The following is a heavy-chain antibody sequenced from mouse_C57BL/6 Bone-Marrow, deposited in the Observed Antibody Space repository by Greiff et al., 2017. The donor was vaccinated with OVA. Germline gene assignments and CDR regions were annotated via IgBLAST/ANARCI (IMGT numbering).Heavy chain of an antibody. CDR2: IYPGGGYT. Sequence: QVHVKQSGAELVRPGTSVKMSCKASGYTFTNYWIGWAKQRPGHGLEWIGDIYPGGGYTNYNEKFKGKATLTADKSSSTAYMQFSSLTSEDSAIYYCARSNYSNSYYFDYWGQGTTLTVSS. J-gene: IGHJ2*01. CDR3: ARSNYSNSYYFDY. V-gene: IGHV1-63*01. D-gene: IGHD2-5*01. CDR1: GYTFTNYW.